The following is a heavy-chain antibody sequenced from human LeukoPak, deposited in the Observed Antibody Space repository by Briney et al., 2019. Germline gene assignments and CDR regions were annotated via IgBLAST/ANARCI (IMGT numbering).Heavy chain of an antibody. CDR1: GYTLTGYY. CDR3: ARYSGFDLDAFDI. J-gene: IGHJ3*02. D-gene: IGHD5-12*01. V-gene: IGHV1-2*02. CDR2: INPNSGAT. Sequence: ASVKVSCKTSGYTLTGYYMHWVRQAPGQGLEWMGWINPNSGATNYAQKFQGRVTMTRDTSISTAYMELSRLRSDDTAVYYCARYSGFDLDAFDIWGQGTMVTVSS.